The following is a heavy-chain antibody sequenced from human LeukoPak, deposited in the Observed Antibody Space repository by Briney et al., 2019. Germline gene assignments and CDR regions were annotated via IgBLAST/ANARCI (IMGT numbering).Heavy chain of an antibody. D-gene: IGHD2-2*01. Sequence: GGSLRLSCAASGFTFSSYAMHWVRQAPGKGLEWVAVISYDGSNKYYADSVKGRFTISRDNSKNTLYLQMNSLRAEDTAVYYCARARGYCSSTSCYPDRHWGQGTLVTVSS. V-gene: IGHV3-30-3*01. CDR2: ISYDGSNK. J-gene: IGHJ4*02. CDR3: ARARGYCSSTSCYPDRH. CDR1: GFTFSSYA.